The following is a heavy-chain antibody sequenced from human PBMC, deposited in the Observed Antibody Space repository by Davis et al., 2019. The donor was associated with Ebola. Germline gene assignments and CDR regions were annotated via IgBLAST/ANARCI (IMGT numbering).Heavy chain of an antibody. V-gene: IGHV3-23*01. CDR1: GFTFSSYA. Sequence: GESLKISCAASGFTFSSYAMSWVRQAPGKGLEWVSAISGSGGSTHYADSVKGRFTISRDNSKNTLYLQMNSLRAEDTAVYYCAKPSIAARRYYYYYMDVWGKGTTVTVSS. J-gene: IGHJ6*03. D-gene: IGHD6-6*01. CDR3: AKPSIAARRYYYYYMDV. CDR2: ISGSGGST.